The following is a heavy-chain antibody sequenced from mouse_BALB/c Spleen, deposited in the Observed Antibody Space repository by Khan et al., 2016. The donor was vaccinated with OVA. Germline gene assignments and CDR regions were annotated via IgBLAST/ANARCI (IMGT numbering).Heavy chain of an antibody. CDR2: INPTSGYT. V-gene: IGHV1-7*01. CDR1: GYTFTTYW. CDR3: TRDRIDY. J-gene: IGHJ2*01. Sequence: QLKESGAELAKPGASVKMSCKASGYTFTTYWMHWVKQRPGQGLEWIGYINPTSGYTDYNDKFKDRATLSADKPSSTAYMQLNSLTSEDSAVYYCTRDRIDYWGQGTTLTVSS.